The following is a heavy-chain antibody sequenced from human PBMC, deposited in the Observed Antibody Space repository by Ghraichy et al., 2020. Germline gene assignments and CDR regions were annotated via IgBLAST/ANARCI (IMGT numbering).Heavy chain of an antibody. V-gene: IGHV3-23*01. CDR2: ISGGDGNTDYA. J-gene: IGHJ5*02. CDR3: ARGVYGNGWNP. CDR1: GFTFSNYA. D-gene: IGHD6-6*01. Sequence: GESLNISCAASGFTFSNYAMNWVRQAPGKGLEWVSGISGGDGNTDYADYADSVKGRFTISRDNSKNTLFLQMNSLRAEDTAVYFCARGVYGNGWNPWGQGTLVTVSS.